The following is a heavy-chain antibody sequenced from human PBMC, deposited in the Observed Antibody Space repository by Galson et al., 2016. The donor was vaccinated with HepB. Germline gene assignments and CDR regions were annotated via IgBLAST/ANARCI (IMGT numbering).Heavy chain of an antibody. D-gene: IGHD2-15*01. V-gene: IGHV3-30*18. CDR1: GFDFNEYG. J-gene: IGHJ2*01. Sequence: SLRLSCAVSGFDFNEYGMHWIRQAPGKGLEWVAFISYDDNKKYFADSVKGRFTISRDSSRNTLSLQLASLGAEDTAVYFCAKGGACGGVTCYSFYSQWCLCVWGHGTLVTVSS. CDR2: ISYDDNKK. CDR3: AKGGACGGVTCYSFYSQWCLCV.